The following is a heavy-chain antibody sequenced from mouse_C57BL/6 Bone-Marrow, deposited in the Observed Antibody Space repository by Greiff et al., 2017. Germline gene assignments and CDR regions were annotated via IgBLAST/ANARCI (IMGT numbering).Heavy chain of an antibody. V-gene: IGHV14-3*01. CDR3: ARDYYGSSWDWYFDV. CDR2: IDPANGNT. D-gene: IGHD1-1*01. J-gene: IGHJ1*03. CDR1: GFNIKNTY. Sequence: EVQRVESVAELVRPGASVKLSCTASGFNIKNTYMHWVKQRPEQGLEWIGRIDPANGNTKYAPKFQGKATITADTSSNTAYLQLSSLTSEDTAIYYCARDYYGSSWDWYFDVWGTGTTVTVSS.